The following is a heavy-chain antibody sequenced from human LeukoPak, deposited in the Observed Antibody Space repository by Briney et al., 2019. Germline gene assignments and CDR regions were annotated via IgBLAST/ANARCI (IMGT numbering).Heavy chain of an antibody. CDR2: INYSGST. D-gene: IGHD6-13*01. V-gene: IGHV4-59*08. Sequence: PSETPSLTCTVSGGSISSYYWSWIRQPPGKGLEWIGYINYSGSTNYNPSLKSRVTISVDTSKNQFSLKLSSVTAADTAVYYCARKYNSSWCFDYWGQGTLVTVSS. CDR3: ARKYNSSWCFDY. CDR1: GGSISSYY. J-gene: IGHJ4*02.